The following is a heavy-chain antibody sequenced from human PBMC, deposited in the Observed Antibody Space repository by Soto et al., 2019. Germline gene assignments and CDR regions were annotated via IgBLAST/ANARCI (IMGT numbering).Heavy chain of an antibody. CDR3: ATAMVGTVPLFGMDV. V-gene: IGHV3-30*03. Sequence: QVQLVASGGGLVQPGRSLRLSCAASGFAFSNYAMHWVRQAPGKGPEWVAVTSYDGSNKYYADSGKGRFTISRDNAKNTLFLHMDSLRVEDTAIYYCATAMVGTVPLFGMDVWGQVPTVTVPS. J-gene: IGHJ6*02. D-gene: IGHD2-15*01. CDR2: TSYDGSNK. CDR1: GFAFSNYA.